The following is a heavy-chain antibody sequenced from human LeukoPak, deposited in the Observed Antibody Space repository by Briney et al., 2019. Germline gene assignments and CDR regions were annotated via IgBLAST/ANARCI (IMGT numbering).Heavy chain of an antibody. CDR2: ISYDGSNK. J-gene: IGHJ4*02. D-gene: IGHD3-16*01. CDR3: ARDRSPTRDGGDY. Sequence: GGSLRLSCAASGFTFSSYAMHWVRRAPGKGLEGVAVISYDGSNKYYADSVKGRFTISRDNSKNTLYLQMNSLRAEDTAVYYCARDRSPTRDGGDYWGQGTLVTVSS. CDR1: GFTFSSYA. V-gene: IGHV3-30-3*01.